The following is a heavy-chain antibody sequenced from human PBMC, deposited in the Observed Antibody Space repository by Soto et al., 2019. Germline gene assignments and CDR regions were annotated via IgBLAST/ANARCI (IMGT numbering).Heavy chain of an antibody. Sequence: GGSLRLSCAASGFTFSNAWMSWVRQAPGKGLGWVGRIKSKTDGGTTDYAAPVKGRFTISRDDSKNTLYLQMNSLKTEDTAVYYCTTRGAPTWIQLWPHDYWGQGTLVTVSS. J-gene: IGHJ4*02. CDR2: IKSKTDGGTT. V-gene: IGHV3-15*01. CDR1: GFTFSNAW. D-gene: IGHD5-18*01. CDR3: TTRGAPTWIQLWPHDY.